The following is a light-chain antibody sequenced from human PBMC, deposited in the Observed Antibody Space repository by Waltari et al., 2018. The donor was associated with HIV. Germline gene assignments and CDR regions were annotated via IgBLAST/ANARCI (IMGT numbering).Light chain of an antibody. J-gene: IGLJ1*01. CDR2: EDR. Sequence: YVLTQPPSVPAAPGQTARITCGGHALGSHSLQWYQQKPGKAPVLVVYEDRDRPSGIPERFSGSNFGSTATLTISRVEAGDEADYYCQVWHRDSEHYVFGTGTKVTVL. CDR3: QVWHRDSEHYV. V-gene: IGLV3-21*02. CDR1: ALGSHS.